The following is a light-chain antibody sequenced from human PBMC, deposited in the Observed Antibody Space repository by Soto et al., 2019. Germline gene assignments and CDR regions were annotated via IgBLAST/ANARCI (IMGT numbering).Light chain of an antibody. V-gene: IGKV1-5*01. CDR2: DAS. CDR1: QSVTTR. J-gene: IGKJ1*01. CDR3: HHYNTYST. Sequence: DIQMTQSPFTLSASVGDRVTITCRASQSVTTRLAWYQQKPGKAPKLLIYDASSLESGVPSRFSGSGSGTEFTLTISSLQPDDFATYYCHHYNTYSTFGQGTKVDI.